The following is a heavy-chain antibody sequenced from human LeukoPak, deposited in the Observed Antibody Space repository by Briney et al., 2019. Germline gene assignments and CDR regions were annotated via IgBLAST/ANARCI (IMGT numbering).Heavy chain of an antibody. CDR1: GYTFTSYD. Sequence: ASVEVSCKASGYTFTSYDINWVRQATGQGLEWMGWMNPNSGNTGYAQKFQGRVTITRNTSISTAYMELSSLRSEDTAVYYCARQPRSITIFGVVIPNWFDPWGQGTLVTVSS. V-gene: IGHV1-8*03. J-gene: IGHJ5*02. D-gene: IGHD3-3*01. CDR2: MNPNSGNT. CDR3: ARQPRSITIFGVVIPNWFDP.